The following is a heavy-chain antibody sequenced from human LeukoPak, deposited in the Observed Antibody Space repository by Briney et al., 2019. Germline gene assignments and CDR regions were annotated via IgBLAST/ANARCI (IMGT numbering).Heavy chain of an antibody. CDR2: IGSDGDKT. V-gene: IGHV3-30*02. Sequence: PGGSLRLSCAASGFSFSHFGMHSVRQAPGKGLEWVAFIGSDGDKTYFADSLKGRLTISRDNSKNMLFLQGSSLRTEDTAVYYCAKDGYCSGGACYAWHFDSWGLGTLVTVSS. D-gene: IGHD2-15*01. CDR1: GFSFSHFG. J-gene: IGHJ4*02. CDR3: AKDGYCSGGACYAWHFDS.